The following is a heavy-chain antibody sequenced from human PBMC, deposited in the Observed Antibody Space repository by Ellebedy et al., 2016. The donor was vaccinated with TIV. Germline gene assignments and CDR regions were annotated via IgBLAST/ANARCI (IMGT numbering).Heavy chain of an antibody. V-gene: IGHV3-7*03. Sequence: PGGSLRLSCAASGFTFSSYAMRWVRQAPGEGLEWVANIKQDGSEEYYVDSVKGRFTISRDNAWNSLYLQMNSLRAEDTAVYYCARGGLSCDPWGQGTLVTVSS. CDR1: GFTFSSYA. J-gene: IGHJ5*02. D-gene: IGHD2-21*01. CDR3: ARGGLSCDP. CDR2: IKQDGSEE.